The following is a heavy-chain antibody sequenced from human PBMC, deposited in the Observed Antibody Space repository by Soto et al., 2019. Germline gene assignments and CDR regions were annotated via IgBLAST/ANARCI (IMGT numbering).Heavy chain of an antibody. J-gene: IGHJ4*02. D-gene: IGHD3-10*01. CDR1: DGSFSSNF. V-gene: IGHV4-59*01. CDR3: AGSRARGGIIND. CDR2: VYYGVTT. Sequence: PSETLSLTCAVSDGSFSSNFWSWIRQPPGKGLEWIASVYYGVTTNYNPFLKGRVTISVDTSTNQFSLKLNSVTAADTAVYYCAGSRARGGIINDWGQGTQVTVSS.